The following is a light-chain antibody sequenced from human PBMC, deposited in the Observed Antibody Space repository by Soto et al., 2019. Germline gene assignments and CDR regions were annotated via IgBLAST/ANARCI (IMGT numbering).Light chain of an antibody. CDR2: DAS. J-gene: IGKJ1*01. CDR3: QQRSNWPPIT. CDR1: QSVSSY. V-gene: IGKV3-11*01. Sequence: EIVLTQSPATLSLSPGERATLSCRASQSVSSYLAWYQQKPGQAPRLLIYDASNRATGIPARFSGSGSGTDFTLTISSLYPEDFAVYCCQQRSNWPPITFGQGTKV.